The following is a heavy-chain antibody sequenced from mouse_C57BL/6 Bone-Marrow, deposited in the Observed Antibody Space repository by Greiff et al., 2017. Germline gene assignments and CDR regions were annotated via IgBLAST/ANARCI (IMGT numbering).Heavy chain of an antibody. CDR2: IYPRSGNT. J-gene: IGHJ2*01. D-gene: IGHD1-1*01. CDR1: GYTFTSYG. CDR3: ARSPITTVVARVYFDY. V-gene: IGHV1-81*01. Sequence: VQLQQSGAELARPGASVKLSCKASGYTFTSYGISWVKQRTGQGLEWIGEIYPRSGNTYYNEKFKGKATLTADKSSSTAYMELRSLTSEDSAVYFGARSPITTVVARVYFDYWGQGTTLTVAS.